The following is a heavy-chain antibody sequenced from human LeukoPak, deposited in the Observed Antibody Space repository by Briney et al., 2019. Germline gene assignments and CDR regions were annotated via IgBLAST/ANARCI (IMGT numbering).Heavy chain of an antibody. J-gene: IGHJ4*02. D-gene: IGHD3-22*01. CDR2: ISYDGSDK. CDR1: RFTFSNYD. V-gene: IGHV3-30*18. CDR3: AKGPDSSGYYSLDY. Sequence: GGSLRLSCAASRFTFSNYDMHWVRQAPGKGLEWVAVISYDGSDKYYSDSVKGRFTISRDNSKNTLYLQMSSLRAEDTAVFYCAKGPDSSGYYSLDYWGQGTLVTVSS.